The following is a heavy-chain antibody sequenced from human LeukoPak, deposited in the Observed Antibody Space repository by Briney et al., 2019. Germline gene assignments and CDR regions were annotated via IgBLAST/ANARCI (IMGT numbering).Heavy chain of an antibody. CDR2: VYASGNT. V-gene: IGHV4-61*02. CDR1: GGSISSGSYY. CDR3: ARLLEVSSTFDP. Sequence: SQTLSLTCTVSGGSISSGSYYWSWIRQPAGKGLEWIGRVYASGNTNYNPSLKSRLTISIDTSQNQFSLMLSSVTAADTAVYYCARLLEVSSTFDPWGQGTLVTASS. D-gene: IGHD5/OR15-5a*01. J-gene: IGHJ5*02.